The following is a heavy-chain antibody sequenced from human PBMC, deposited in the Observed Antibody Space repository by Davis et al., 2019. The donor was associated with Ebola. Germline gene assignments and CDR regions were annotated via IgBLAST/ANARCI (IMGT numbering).Heavy chain of an antibody. D-gene: IGHD3-10*01. V-gene: IGHV4-4*02. CDR1: GGSISSSNW. CDR3: ARAGWFGENYYYYGMDV. Sequence: MPSETLSLTCAVSGGSISSSNWWSWVRQPPGKGLEWIGEIYHSGSTNYNPSLKSRVTISVDKSKNQFPLKLSSVTAADTAVYYCARAGWFGENYYYYGMDVWGQGTTVTVSS. J-gene: IGHJ6*02. CDR2: IYHSGST.